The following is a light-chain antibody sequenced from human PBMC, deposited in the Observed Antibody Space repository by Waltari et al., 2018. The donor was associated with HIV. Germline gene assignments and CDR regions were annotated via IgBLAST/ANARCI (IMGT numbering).Light chain of an antibody. Sequence: QPVVTQEPSVSVSAGGTVTLTCGPSTGAVTTGHHVSWFQQPPGRAPRKLIDDTNKRHSWTPARFSGSLLGSFGGRAALTLSGAQPEDEADYYCLLSYSGARVFSGGTKLTV. CDR2: DTN. CDR1: TGAVTTGHH. V-gene: IGLV7-46*01. CDR3: LLSYSGARV. J-gene: IGLJ2*01.